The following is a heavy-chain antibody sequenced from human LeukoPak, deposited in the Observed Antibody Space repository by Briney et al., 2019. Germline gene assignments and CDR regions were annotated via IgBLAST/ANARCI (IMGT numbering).Heavy chain of an antibody. CDR1: GFTVSSNY. CDR3: ARDLIENYSFYPS. J-gene: IGHJ5*02. Sequence: GGSLRLSFAASGFTVSSNYMSWVRQAPGKGLGGFSVIYSGGSTYYADSVKGRFTISRDNSKNTLYLQMNSLRAEDTAVYYCARDLIENYSFYPSWGQGTLVTVSS. CDR2: IYSGGST. V-gene: IGHV3-66*02. D-gene: IGHD3-10*01.